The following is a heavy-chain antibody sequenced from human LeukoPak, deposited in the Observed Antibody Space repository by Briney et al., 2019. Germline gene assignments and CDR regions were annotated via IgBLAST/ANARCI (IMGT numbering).Heavy chain of an antibody. Sequence: ASVKVSCKASGYTFTDYYMHWVRQAPGQGLEWMGWINPNSGGTNYAQKFQGRVTMTRDTSISTAYMELSRLRSDDTAVYYCARYYYDTSSVFDVWGQGTRVTVSP. CDR3: ARYYYDTSSVFDV. V-gene: IGHV1-2*02. CDR2: INPNSGGT. CDR1: GYTFTDYY. J-gene: IGHJ3*01. D-gene: IGHD3-22*01.